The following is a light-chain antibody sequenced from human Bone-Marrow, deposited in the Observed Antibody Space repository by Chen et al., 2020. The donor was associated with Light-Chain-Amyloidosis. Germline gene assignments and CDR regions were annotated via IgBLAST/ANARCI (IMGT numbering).Light chain of an antibody. J-gene: IGLJ3*02. Sequence: QSALTQPRSVSGSPGQSVTISCTGTSSDVGGYNYVSWYQQHPGKAPKLMIYDVSKRPSGVPHRFSGSTACNTASLTISVLQAEDEAAYYCCSYAGSYTGVFGGGTKLTVL. CDR2: DVS. CDR1: SSDVGGYNY. V-gene: IGLV2-11*01. CDR3: CSYAGSYTGV.